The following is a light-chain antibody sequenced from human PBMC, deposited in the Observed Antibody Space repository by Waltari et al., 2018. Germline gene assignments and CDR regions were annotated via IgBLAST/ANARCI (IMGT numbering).Light chain of an antibody. V-gene: IGKV1-39*01. CDR3: QQSYSTPLT. J-gene: IGKJ3*01. CDR1: QSISSY. CDR2: AAS. Sequence: DIQMTQSPSSLSASVGDGVTITCRASQSISSYLNLYQQKPGKAPKLLLYAASSLQSGVPSRFSGSGSGTDFTLTISSLQPEDFATYYCQQSYSTPLTFGPGTKVDIK.